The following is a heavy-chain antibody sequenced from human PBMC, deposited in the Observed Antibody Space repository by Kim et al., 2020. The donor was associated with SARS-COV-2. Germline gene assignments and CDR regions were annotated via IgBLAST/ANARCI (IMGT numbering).Heavy chain of an antibody. J-gene: IGHJ4*02. D-gene: IGHD1-26*01. CDR3: ARDLVVGATPNFFDY. CDR2: IWYDGSNK. CDR1: GFTFSSYG. Sequence: GGSLRLSCAASGFTFSSYGMHWVRQAPGKGLEWVAVIWYDGSNKYYADSVKGRFTISRDNSKNTLYLQMNSLRAEDTAVYYCARDLVVGATPNFFDYWGQETLVTVSS. V-gene: IGHV3-33*08.